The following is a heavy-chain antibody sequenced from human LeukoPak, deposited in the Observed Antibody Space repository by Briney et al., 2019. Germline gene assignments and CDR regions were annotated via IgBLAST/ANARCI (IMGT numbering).Heavy chain of an antibody. J-gene: IGHJ4*02. CDR1: GGSFSGYY. CDR3: ARGYFDWNSPDFDY. D-gene: IGHD3-9*01. V-gene: IGHV4-34*01. Sequence: NSSETLSLTCAVYGGSFSGYYWSWIRQPPGKGLEWIGEINHSGSTNYNPSLKSRVTISVDTSKNQFSLKLSSVTAADTAVYYCARGYFDWNSPDFDYWGQGTLVTVSS. CDR2: INHSGST.